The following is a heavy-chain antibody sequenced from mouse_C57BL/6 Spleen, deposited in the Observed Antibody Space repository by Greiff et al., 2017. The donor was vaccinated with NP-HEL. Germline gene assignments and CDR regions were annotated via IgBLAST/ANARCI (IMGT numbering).Heavy chain of an antibody. Sequence: EVQLQQSGPELVKPGASVKISCKASGYTFTDYYMNWVKQSHGKSLEWIGDINPNNGGTSYNQKFKGKATLTVDKSSSTAYMELRSLTSEDSAVYYCATAQANDWGKGTTLTVSS. J-gene: IGHJ2*01. CDR3: ATAQAND. CDR2: INPNNGGT. D-gene: IGHD3-2*02. V-gene: IGHV1-26*01. CDR1: GYTFTDYY.